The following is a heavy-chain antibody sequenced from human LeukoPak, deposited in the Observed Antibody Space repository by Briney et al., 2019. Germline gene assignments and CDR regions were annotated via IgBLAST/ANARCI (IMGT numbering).Heavy chain of an antibody. J-gene: IGHJ4*02. CDR3: ARGSYYYDGSGHHYYFDY. CDR1: GFTFSSYW. Sequence: GGSLRLSCAASGFTFSSYWMSWVRQAPGKGLEWVANIKRDGSEKYYVDSVKGRFTISRDNARNSLYLQMNSLRAEDTAVYYCARGSYYYDGSGHHYYFDYWGQGTLVTVSS. V-gene: IGHV3-7*03. CDR2: IKRDGSEK. D-gene: IGHD3-22*01.